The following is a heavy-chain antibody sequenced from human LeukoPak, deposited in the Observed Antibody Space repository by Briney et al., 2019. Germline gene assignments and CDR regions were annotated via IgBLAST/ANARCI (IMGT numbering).Heavy chain of an antibody. CDR2: ISYDGSNK. CDR3: AKGSGINHYHWIDP. D-gene: IGHD1-14*01. V-gene: IGHV3-30-3*01. J-gene: IGHJ5*02. Sequence: GGSLRLSCAASGFTFSSYAMHWVRQAPGKGLEWVAVISYDGSNKYYADSVKGRFTISRDNSKNTLYLQMNSLRGEDTAVYYCAKGSGINHYHWIDPWGQGTLVTVSS. CDR1: GFTFSSYA.